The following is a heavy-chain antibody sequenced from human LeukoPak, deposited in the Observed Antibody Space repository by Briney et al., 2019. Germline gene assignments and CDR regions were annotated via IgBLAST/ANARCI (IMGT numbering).Heavy chain of an antibody. V-gene: IGHV3-23*01. Sequence: QSGGSLRLSCAASGFTFNSYAMSWVRQAPGRGLEWVSSISGSGGITYYADSVKGRFTISRDNSKNTLYLQMNSLRAEDTAVYYCAKDRLWEFDPWGQGTLVTVSS. CDR2: ISGSGGIT. J-gene: IGHJ5*02. CDR1: GFTFNSYA. CDR3: AKDRLWEFDP. D-gene: IGHD1-26*01.